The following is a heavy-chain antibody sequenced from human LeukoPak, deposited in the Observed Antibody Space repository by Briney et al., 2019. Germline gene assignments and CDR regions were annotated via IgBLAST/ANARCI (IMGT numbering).Heavy chain of an antibody. CDR1: GFTFGDYA. CDR2: IRSKAHGGTT. CDR3: SREILPEYSRRWYDYFDP. D-gene: IGHD6-13*01. V-gene: IGHV3-49*03. J-gene: IGHJ5*02. Sequence: GGSLRLSCTGSGFTFGDYAMSWFRQAPGKGLEWVGFIRSKAHGGTTEYAASVKGRFTISRENSKSIAYLQMNSLKTGDTAVYFCSREILPEYSRRWYDYFDPWGQGTLVTVSS.